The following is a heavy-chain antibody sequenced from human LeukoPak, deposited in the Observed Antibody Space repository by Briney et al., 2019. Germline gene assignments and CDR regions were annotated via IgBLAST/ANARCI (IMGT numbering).Heavy chain of an antibody. Sequence: ASVKVSCKASGYTFTSYGISWVRQAPGQGLEWMGWISAYNGNTNYAQKLQGRVTMTRDMSTSTVYMELSSLRSEDTAVYYCATEGYDILTGYYTADYWGQGTLVTVSS. CDR3: ATEGYDILTGYYTADY. J-gene: IGHJ4*02. CDR1: GYTFTSYG. D-gene: IGHD3-9*01. V-gene: IGHV1-18*01. CDR2: ISAYNGNT.